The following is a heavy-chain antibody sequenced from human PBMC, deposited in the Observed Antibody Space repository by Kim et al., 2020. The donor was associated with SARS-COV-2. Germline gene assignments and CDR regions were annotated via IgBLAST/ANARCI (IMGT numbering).Heavy chain of an antibody. Sequence: SLRLSCAASGFTFDDYAMHWVRQAPGKGLEWVSGISWNSGSIGYADSVKGRFTISRDNAKNSLYLQMNSLRAEDTALYYCAKVHYDILTGPSIGWFDP. V-gene: IGHV3-9*01. D-gene: IGHD3-9*01. J-gene: IGHJ5*02. CDR2: ISWNSGSI. CDR3: AKVHYDILTGPSIGWFDP. CDR1: GFTFDDYA.